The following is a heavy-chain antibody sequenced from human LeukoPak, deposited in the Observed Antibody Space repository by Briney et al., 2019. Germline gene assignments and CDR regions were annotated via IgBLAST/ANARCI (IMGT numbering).Heavy chain of an antibody. J-gene: IGHJ4*02. CDR3: AKPGSVYSSSWSLYYFDY. Sequence: PGGSLRLSCAASGFTFSSYAMSWVRQAPGKGLEWVSAISGSGGSTYYADSVKGRFTISRDNSKNTLYLQMNSLRAEDTAVYYCAKPGSVYSSSWSLYYFDYWGQGTLVTVSS. D-gene: IGHD6-13*01. CDR1: GFTFSSYA. V-gene: IGHV3-23*01. CDR2: ISGSGGST.